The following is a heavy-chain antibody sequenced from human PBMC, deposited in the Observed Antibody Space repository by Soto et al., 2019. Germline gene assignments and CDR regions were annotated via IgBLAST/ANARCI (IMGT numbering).Heavy chain of an antibody. J-gene: IGHJ4*02. V-gene: IGHV3-7*01. Sequence: GGSLRLSCAASGFTFSAYLMSWVRQAPGKGLEWVANIKYDGSETYYVDSVKGRFTISRDNTKNSLYLQMNSLRGEDTAVYYCARYSSAWGLWGQGTLVTVPS. D-gene: IGHD6-19*01. CDR2: IKYDGSET. CDR3: ARYSSAWGL. CDR1: GFTFSAYL.